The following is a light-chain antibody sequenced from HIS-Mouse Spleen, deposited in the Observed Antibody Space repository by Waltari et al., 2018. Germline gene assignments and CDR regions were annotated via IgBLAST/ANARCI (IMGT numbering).Light chain of an antibody. CDR3: QSADSSGTYVV. CDR1: ALPKQH. Sequence: SYELTQPPSVSVSPGQTARNTCSGDALPKQHAYWYQQKPGQAPVLVIYKDSERPSGIPERFSGSSSGTTVTLTISGVQAEDEADYYCQSADSSGTYVVFGGGTKLTVL. V-gene: IGLV3-25*03. J-gene: IGLJ2*01. CDR2: KDS.